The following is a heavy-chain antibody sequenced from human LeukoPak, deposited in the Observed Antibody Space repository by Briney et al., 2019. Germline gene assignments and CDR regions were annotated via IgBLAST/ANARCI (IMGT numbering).Heavy chain of an antibody. V-gene: IGHV3-21*01. J-gene: IGHJ4*02. CDR3: ARDHETVGPNYFDY. D-gene: IGHD2-21*02. CDR2: ISSSSNYI. Sequence: GGSLRLSCAASGFTFSSYSMNWVRQAPGKGLEWVSSISSSSNYIYYADSVKGRFTISRDNAKNSLFLQMNSLRAEDTAVYYCARDHETVGPNYFDYWGQGTLVTVSS. CDR1: GFTFSSYS.